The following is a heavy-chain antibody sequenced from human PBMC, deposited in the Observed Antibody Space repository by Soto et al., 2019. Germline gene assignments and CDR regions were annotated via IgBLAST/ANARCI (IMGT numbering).Heavy chain of an antibody. CDR3: ARDVVVVAATHYGMDV. CDR2: INPSGGST. J-gene: IGHJ6*02. CDR1: GYTFTSYY. D-gene: IGHD2-15*01. Sequence: QVQLVQSGAEVKKPGASVKVSCKASGYTFTSYYMHWVRQAPGQGLEWMGIINPSGGSTSYAQKFQGRVTMTRDTSTSTVYMELSSLRSEDTAVYYCARDVVVVAATHYGMDVWGQGTMVTVSS. V-gene: IGHV1-46*01.